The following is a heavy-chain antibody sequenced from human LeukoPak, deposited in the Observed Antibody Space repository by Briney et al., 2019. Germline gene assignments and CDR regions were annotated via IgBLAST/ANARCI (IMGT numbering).Heavy chain of an antibody. Sequence: PGGSLRLSCVASGFSFRSYGINWVRQAPGKGLEWVSGISGSGGNTHYADSVKGRFTISRDNSKNTLYLQMNSLRAEDTAVYYCAKTRRRDGYNLEIDYWGQGTLVTVSS. CDR1: GFSFRSYG. CDR2: ISGSGGNT. V-gene: IGHV3-23*01. D-gene: IGHD5-24*01. J-gene: IGHJ4*02. CDR3: AKTRRRDGYNLEIDY.